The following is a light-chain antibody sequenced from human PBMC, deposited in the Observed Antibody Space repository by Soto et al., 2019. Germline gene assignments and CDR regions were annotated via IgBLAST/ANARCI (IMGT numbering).Light chain of an antibody. CDR1: QSVTSTH. V-gene: IGKV3-20*01. CDR2: DAS. CDR3: QQYGSSPRT. J-gene: IGKJ3*01. Sequence: EMVLTQSPGTPSFSPGEGATLSCSASQSVTSTHLAWYQQKPGQAPRLLIYDASTRATGIPDRFSGSGSGTDFTLTISRLEPEDFAVYCCQQYGSSPRTFGPGTKVDIK.